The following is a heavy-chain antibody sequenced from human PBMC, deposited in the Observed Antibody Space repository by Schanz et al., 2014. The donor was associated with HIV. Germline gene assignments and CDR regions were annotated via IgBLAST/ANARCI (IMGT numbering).Heavy chain of an antibody. CDR1: GFSATNYY. D-gene: IGHD4-17*01. J-gene: IGHJ6*02. V-gene: IGHV3-66*03. CDR2: ISGSSIT. Sequence: DVQLVESGGGLIQPGGSLRLSCAASGFSATNYYISWVRQAPGKGLEWVSAISGSSITYSADSVKGRFTISRDNSKNTLYLQMNSLRLEDTGVYYCARDRVRDYQLLPGYYNYAMDVWGQGTTVIVSS. CDR3: ARDRVRDYQLLPGYYNYAMDV.